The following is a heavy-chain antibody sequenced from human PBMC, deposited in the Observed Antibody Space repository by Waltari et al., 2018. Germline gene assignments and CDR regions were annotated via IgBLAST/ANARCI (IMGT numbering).Heavy chain of an antibody. CDR1: GFTFSYAW. CDR2: NKRKTEGRTT. Sequence: EVQLVESGGGLVKPGGSLRLSCAASGFTFSYAWMNWVRKARGKGREWLGRNKRKTEGRTTDYAAPVKGRFNISRDDSKVTLDMQMHSLETEDTAVYYWTSHPSVPFWGQGTLVTVSS. CDR3: TSHPSVPF. J-gene: IGHJ4*02. V-gene: IGHV3-15*01.